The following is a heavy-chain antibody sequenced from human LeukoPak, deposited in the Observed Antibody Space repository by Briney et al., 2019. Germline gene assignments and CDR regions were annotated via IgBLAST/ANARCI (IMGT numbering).Heavy chain of an antibody. CDR1: GYTFTSYG. CDR2: ISAYNGNT. D-gene: IGHD6-19*01. V-gene: IGHV1-18*01. Sequence: ASVTVSCKASGYTFTSYGISWVRQAPGQGLEWMGWISAYNGNTNYAQKLQGRVTMTTDTSTSTAYMELRSLRSDDTAVYYCARSGWYGWAKYNWLDPWGQGTLVTVSS. J-gene: IGHJ5*02. CDR3: ARSGWYGWAKYNWLDP.